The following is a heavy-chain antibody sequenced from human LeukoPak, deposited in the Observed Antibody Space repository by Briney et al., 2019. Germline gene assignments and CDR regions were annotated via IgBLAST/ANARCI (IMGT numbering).Heavy chain of an antibody. Sequence: PSETLSLTCTVSGGSISSGGYSWSWVRQPPGKGLEWLGYIYHSGNTYYNPSLKSRVTISLDRSKNHFSLKLSSVTAADTAVYYCAAGSIAVVPAAISYWGQGTLVTVSS. V-gene: IGHV4-30-2*01. D-gene: IGHD2-2*01. CDR1: GGSISSGGYS. J-gene: IGHJ4*02. CDR2: IYHSGNT. CDR3: AAGSIAVVPAAISY.